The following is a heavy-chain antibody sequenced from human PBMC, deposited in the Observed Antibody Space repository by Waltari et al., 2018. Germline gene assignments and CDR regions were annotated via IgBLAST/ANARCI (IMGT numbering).Heavy chain of an antibody. Sequence: QLVESGGGLVKPGGSLRLSCAASGFTFSSYSMNWVRQAPGKGLEWVPTISSSSSYIKYEDSVKGRVTISRDNAKNSLYLQMNSLRAEDTAVYYCARGGYSGSYFQNWGQGTLVTVSS. CDR2: ISSSSSYI. CDR1: GFTFSSYS. J-gene: IGHJ4*02. V-gene: IGHV3-21*01. CDR3: ARGGYSGSYFQN. D-gene: IGHD1-26*01.